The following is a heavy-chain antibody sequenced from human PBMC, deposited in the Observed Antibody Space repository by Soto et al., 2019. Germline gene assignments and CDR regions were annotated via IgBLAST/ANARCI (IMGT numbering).Heavy chain of an antibody. V-gene: IGHV3-30*18. Sequence: QVQLVESGGGVVQPGRSLRLSCAASGFTFSSYGMHWVRQAPGKGLEWVAVISYDGSNKYYADSVKGRFTISRDNSKNTLYLQMNSLRAEDTAVYYCAKSITIVRFDYWGQGTLVTVSS. J-gene: IGHJ4*02. CDR2: ISYDGSNK. CDR3: AKSITIVRFDY. CDR1: GFTFSSYG. D-gene: IGHD3-10*01.